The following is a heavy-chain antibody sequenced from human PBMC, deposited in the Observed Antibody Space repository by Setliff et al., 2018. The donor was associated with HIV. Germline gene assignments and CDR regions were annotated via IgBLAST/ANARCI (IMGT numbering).Heavy chain of an antibody. CDR3: ARDAVVTGPDYYYYYMDV. D-gene: IGHD2-15*01. V-gene: IGHV4-61*08. J-gene: IGHJ6*03. CDR1: GDSISSGGYY. CDR2: IYYSGST. Sequence: SETLSLTCTVSGDSISSGGYYWSWIRQPPGKGLEWIGYIYYSGSTNYNPSLKSRVTISVDTSKNQFSLKLSSVTAADTAVYYCARDAVVTGPDYYYYYMDVWGKGTKVTVSS.